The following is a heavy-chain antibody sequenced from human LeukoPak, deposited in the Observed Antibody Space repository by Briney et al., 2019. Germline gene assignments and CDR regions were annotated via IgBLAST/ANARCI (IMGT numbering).Heavy chain of an antibody. CDR1: GGSISSSSYY. CDR3: ARGTPPTWSGYYPNFDY. D-gene: IGHD3-3*01. J-gene: IGHJ4*02. Sequence: NPSETLSLTCTVFGGSISSSSYYWGWIRQPPGKGLEWIGSIYYSGSANYNPSLKSRVTISVDRSKNQFSLKLSSVTAADTAVYYCARGTPPTWSGYYPNFDYWGQGTLVTVSS. CDR2: IYYSGSA. V-gene: IGHV4-39*07.